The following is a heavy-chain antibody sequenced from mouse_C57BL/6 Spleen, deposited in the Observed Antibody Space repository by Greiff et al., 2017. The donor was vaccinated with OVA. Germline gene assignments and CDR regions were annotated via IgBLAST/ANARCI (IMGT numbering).Heavy chain of an antibody. J-gene: IGHJ3*01. D-gene: IGHD1-1*01. V-gene: IGHV1-42*01. CDR3: AREGTYGSSPLAY. CDR1: GYSFTGYY. Sequence: EVKLEESGPELVKPGASVKISCKASGYSFTGYYMNWVKQSPEKSLEWIGEINPSTGGTTYNQKFKAKATLTVDKSSSTAYMQLKSLTSEDSAVYDGAREGTYGSSPLAYWGQGTLVTVSA. CDR2: INPSTGGT.